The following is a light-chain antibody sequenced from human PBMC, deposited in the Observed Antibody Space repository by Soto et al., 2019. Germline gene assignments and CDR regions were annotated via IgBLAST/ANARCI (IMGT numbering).Light chain of an antibody. Sequence: QSALTQPPSASGSPGQSVTISCTGTSSDVGGYNYVSWYQQHPGKAPKLMIYEVSKRPSGVPDRFSGSKSGNTASLTVSGLKAEDEAAYYCSSYAGRNNLVVFGGGTKLTV. J-gene: IGLJ2*01. CDR2: EVS. V-gene: IGLV2-8*01. CDR3: SSYAGRNNLVV. CDR1: SSDVGGYNY.